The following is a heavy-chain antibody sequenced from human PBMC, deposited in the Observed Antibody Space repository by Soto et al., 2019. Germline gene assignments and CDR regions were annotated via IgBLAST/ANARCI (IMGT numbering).Heavy chain of an antibody. CDR3: ARARVATNLVVTAVYYYYYGMDV. Sequence: QVQLQESGPGLVKPSGTLSLTCAVSGGSISSSNWWSWVRQPPGKGLEWIGEIYHSGSTNYNPSLKSRVTRSVDKSKNQFSLKLSSVTAPDTAVYYCARARVATNLVVTAVYYYYYGMDVWGQGTTVTVSS. D-gene: IGHD2-21*02. V-gene: IGHV4-4*02. CDR1: GGSISSSNW. J-gene: IGHJ6*02. CDR2: IYHSGST.